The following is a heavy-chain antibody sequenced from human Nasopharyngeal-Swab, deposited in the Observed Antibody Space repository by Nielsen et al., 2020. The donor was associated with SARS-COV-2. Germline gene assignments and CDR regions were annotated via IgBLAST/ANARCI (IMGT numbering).Heavy chain of an antibody. J-gene: IGHJ4*02. Sequence: GESLKISCAASGFTFSSYAVHWVRQAPGKGLEWVAVISYDGSNKYYADSVKGRFTISRDNSKNTLYLQMNSLRAEDTAVYYCARDKQVDTAMAGDYWGQGTLVTVSS. CDR2: ISYDGSNK. D-gene: IGHD5-18*01. V-gene: IGHV3-30*04. CDR1: GFTFSSYA. CDR3: ARDKQVDTAMAGDY.